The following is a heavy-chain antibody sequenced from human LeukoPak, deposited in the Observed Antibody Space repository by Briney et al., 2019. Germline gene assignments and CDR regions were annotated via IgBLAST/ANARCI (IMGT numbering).Heavy chain of an antibody. CDR2: INHSGST. CDR1: GGSFSGYY. CDR3: ARRLLADIVVVPAIRPNWFDP. D-gene: IGHD2-2*01. V-gene: IGHV4-34*01. Sequence: SETLSLTCAVYGGSFSGYYWSRIRQPPGKGLEWIGEINHSGSTNYNPSLKSRVTISVDTSKNQFSLKLSSVTAADTAVYYCARRLLADIVVVPAIRPNWFDPWGQGTLVTVSS. J-gene: IGHJ5*02.